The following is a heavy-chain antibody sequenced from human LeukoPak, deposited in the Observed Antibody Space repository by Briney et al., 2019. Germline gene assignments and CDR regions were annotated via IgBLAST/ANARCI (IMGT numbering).Heavy chain of an antibody. Sequence: SETLSLTCTVSGGSISSSSYYWGWIRQPPGKGLEWIGSIYYSGSTYYNPSPKSRVTISVDTSKNQFSLKLSSVTAADTAVYYCARPVLRYFDWLPNGMDVWGQGTTVTVSS. J-gene: IGHJ6*02. CDR2: IYYSGST. V-gene: IGHV4-39*01. CDR1: GGSISSSSYY. D-gene: IGHD3-9*01. CDR3: ARPVLRYFDWLPNGMDV.